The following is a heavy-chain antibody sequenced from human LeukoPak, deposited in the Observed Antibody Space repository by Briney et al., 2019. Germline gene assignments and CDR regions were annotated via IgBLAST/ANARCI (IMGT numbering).Heavy chain of an antibody. V-gene: IGHV3-23*01. CDR1: GFTFSTYA. CDR2: IGGRGRNT. J-gene: IGHJ4*02. CDR3: AKHQVRSHDY. D-gene: IGHD4-17*01. Sequence: GGSLRLSCAASGFTFSTYAMSWVRQAPGKGLEWVSAIGGRGRNTYYADSVKGRFTISRDNSKNIVYLQMNSLRAEDTAVYYCAKHQVRSHDYWGQGTLVTVSS.